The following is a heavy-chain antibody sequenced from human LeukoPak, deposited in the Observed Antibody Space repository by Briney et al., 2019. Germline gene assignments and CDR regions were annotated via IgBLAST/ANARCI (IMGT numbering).Heavy chain of an antibody. Sequence: GASVKVSCKASGYTFTSYYMHWVRQAPGQGLEWMGIINPSGGSTSYAQKFQGRVTMTRDMSTSTVYMELSSLRSEDTAVYYCARSRYFDWSGYYYYYMDVWGKGTTVTVSS. V-gene: IGHV1-46*01. CDR1: GYTFTSYY. CDR3: ARSRYFDWSGYYYYYMDV. J-gene: IGHJ6*03. D-gene: IGHD3-9*01. CDR2: INPSGGST.